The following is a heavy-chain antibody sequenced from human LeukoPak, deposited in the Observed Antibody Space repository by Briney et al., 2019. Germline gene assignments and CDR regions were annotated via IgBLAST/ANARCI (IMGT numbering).Heavy chain of an antibody. CDR2: IYHSGST. CDR3: ARGGEYSGSYTGGWFDP. CDR1: GGSIRSDGYS. D-gene: IGHD1-26*01. Sequence: SQTLSLTFAVSGGSIRSDGYSWSWIRQPPGKGLEWIGYIYHSGSTYYNPSLKSRVTISVDRSKNQFSLKLSSVTAADTAVYYCARGGEYSGSYTGGWFDPWGQGTLVTVSS. V-gene: IGHV4-30-2*01. J-gene: IGHJ5*02.